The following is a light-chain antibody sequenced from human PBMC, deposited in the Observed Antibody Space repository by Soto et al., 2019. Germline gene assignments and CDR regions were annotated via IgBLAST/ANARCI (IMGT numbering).Light chain of an antibody. Sequence: QSVLTQPPSASGTPGQRVTISCSGSSSNIGSNSVNWYQQLPGTAPKLLIYSNNQRPSGLPDRSSGSRSGTSASLAISGLQSDDEADYYCAAWDDSLHAVVFGGGTKLTVL. CDR2: SNN. CDR3: AAWDDSLHAVV. CDR1: SSNIGSNS. J-gene: IGLJ2*01. V-gene: IGLV1-44*01.